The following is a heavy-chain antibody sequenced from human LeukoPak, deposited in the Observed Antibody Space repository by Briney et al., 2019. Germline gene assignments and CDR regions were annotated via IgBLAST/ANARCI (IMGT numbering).Heavy chain of an antibody. J-gene: IGHJ4*02. Sequence: GGSLRLSCAASGFTFTSAWMSWVRQAPGKGLEWVGRIKSKTDGGTTDYAAPVKGRFTLSRDDSRNTVFLQMNSLKTEDTAVYYCTTDTKEYCGGDCYWGQGTMVTVSS. CDR3: TTDTKEYCGGDCY. CDR1: GFTFTSAW. V-gene: IGHV3-15*01. D-gene: IGHD2-21*02. CDR2: IKSKTDGGTT.